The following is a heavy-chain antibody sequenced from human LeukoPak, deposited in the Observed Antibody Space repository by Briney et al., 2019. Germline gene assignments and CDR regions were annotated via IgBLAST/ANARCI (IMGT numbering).Heavy chain of an antibody. D-gene: IGHD3-10*01. V-gene: IGHV3-48*02. CDR3: ARGPQNWLWFGELSRPSAEYFQH. CDR1: GFTFSSYS. J-gene: IGHJ1*01. Sequence: GGSLRLSCAASGFTFSSYSLNWVRQAPGKGLEWVSYISSSSSTIDYADSVKGRFTISRDNAKNSLYLQMNSLRDEDTAVYYCARGPQNWLWFGELSRPSAEYFQHWGQGTLVTVSS. CDR2: ISSSSSTI.